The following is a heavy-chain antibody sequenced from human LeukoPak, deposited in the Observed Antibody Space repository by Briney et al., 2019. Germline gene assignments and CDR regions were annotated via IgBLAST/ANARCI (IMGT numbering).Heavy chain of an antibody. J-gene: IGHJ6*03. CDR1: GFTFSSYW. CDR3: ARGCLNYYYYMDV. V-gene: IGHV3-7*01. D-gene: IGHD4/OR15-4a*01. CDR2: IKQDGSEK. Sequence: PGGSLRLSCAASGFTFSSYWMSWVRQAPGKGLEWVANIKQDGSEKYYVDSVKGRFTISRDNAKNSLYLQMNSLRAEDTAVYYCARGCLNYYYYMDVWGKGTTVTVSS.